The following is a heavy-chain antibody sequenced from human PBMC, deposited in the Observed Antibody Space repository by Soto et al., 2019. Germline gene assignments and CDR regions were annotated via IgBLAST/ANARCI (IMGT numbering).Heavy chain of an antibody. CDR1: GYTFTSYG. CDR3: ARDLSSGSYSVMES. J-gene: IGHJ5*02. V-gene: IGHV1-18*01. Sequence: ASVKVSFKASGYTFTSYGISWVRQAPGQGLEWMGWISAYNGNTNYAQKLQGRVTMTTDTSTSTAYMELRSLRSDDSAVYYCARDLSSGSYSVMESWGQGTLVTVSS. D-gene: IGHD3-10*01. CDR2: ISAYNGNT.